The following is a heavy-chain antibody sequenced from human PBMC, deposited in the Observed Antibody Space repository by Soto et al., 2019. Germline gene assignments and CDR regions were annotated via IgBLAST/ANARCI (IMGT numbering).Heavy chain of an antibody. CDR1: GGSISSGGYY. CDR3: ARSRRHRYSCLRYYFDY. CDR2: INYSGST. D-gene: IGHD5-12*01. V-gene: IGHV4-31*11. J-gene: IGHJ4*02. Sequence: SETLSLTCAVSGGSISSGGYYWSWLRQHPGQGLEWIGYINYSGSTYNNPYVKSRVTISVDTSKNQLSLKMSSVTAADTAVYYCARSRRHRYSCLRYYFDYWGQGTLVTVSS.